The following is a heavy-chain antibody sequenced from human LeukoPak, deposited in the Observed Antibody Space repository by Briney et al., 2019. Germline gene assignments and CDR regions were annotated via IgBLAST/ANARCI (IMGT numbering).Heavy chain of an antibody. CDR2: IYYSGST. V-gene: IGHV4-59*08. D-gene: IGHD1-26*01. Sequence: SETLSLTCIVSGGSISGNYWSWIRQPPGKGLEWIGYIYYSGSTNYNPSLKSRVTISVDTSKNQFSLKLSSVTAADTAVYYCARTDSGTLDYWGQGTLVTASS. J-gene: IGHJ4*02. CDR3: ARTDSGTLDY. CDR1: GGSISGNY.